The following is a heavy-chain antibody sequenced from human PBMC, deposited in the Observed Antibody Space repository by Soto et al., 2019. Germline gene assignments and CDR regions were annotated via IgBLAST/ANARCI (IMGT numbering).Heavy chain of an antibody. Sequence: GGSLRLSCAASGFTFSSYGMHWVRQAPGKGLEWVAVISYDGSNKYYADSVKGRFTISRDNSKNTLYLQMNSLRAEDTAVYYCYFSGDYYYYYYMDVWAKGPRSPSP. J-gene: IGHJ6*03. V-gene: IGHV3-30*03. CDR1: GFTFSSYG. CDR2: ISYDGSNK. CDR3: YFSGDYYYYYYMDV. D-gene: IGHD3-10*01.